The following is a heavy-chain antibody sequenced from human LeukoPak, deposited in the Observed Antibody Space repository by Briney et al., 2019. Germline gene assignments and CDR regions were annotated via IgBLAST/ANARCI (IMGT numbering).Heavy chain of an antibody. V-gene: IGHV4-34*01. D-gene: IGHD3-10*01. Sequence: PSETLSLTCAVYGGSFSGYYWSWIRQPPGKGLEWIGEINHSGSTNYNPSLKSRVTISVDTSKNQFSLKLSSVTAADTAVYYYARARKGGSGTKASGWPYGMDVWGQGTTVTVSS. J-gene: IGHJ6*02. CDR2: INHSGST. CDR1: GGSFSGYY. CDR3: ARARKGGSGTKASGWPYGMDV.